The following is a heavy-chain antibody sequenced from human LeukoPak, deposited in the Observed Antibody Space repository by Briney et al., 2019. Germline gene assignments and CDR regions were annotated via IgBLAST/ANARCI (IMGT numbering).Heavy chain of an antibody. CDR1: GFSLSTSGVG. D-gene: IGHD3-10*01. V-gene: IGHV2-5*01. J-gene: IGHJ5*02. Sequence: ESGPTLVNPTQTLTLTCTFSGFSLSTSGVGAGWIRQPPGKALEWLALIYWNDDKRYSPSLKSRLTITKDTSKNQVVLTMTNMDPVDTATYYCAHSGSVLLWFGNWFDPWGQGTLVTVSS. CDR2: IYWNDDK. CDR3: AHSGSVLLWFGNWFDP.